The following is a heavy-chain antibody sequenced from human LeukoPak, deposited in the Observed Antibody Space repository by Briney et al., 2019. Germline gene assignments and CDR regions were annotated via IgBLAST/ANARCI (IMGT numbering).Heavy chain of an antibody. Sequence: ASVKVSCKASGYTFTGYYMHWVRQAPGQGLEWMGWINPNSGGTNYAQKFQGWVTMTRDTSISTAYMELSRLRSDDTAVYYCARDFRGIEWSYYYYYMDVWGKGTTVTVSS. CDR1: GYTFTGYY. V-gene: IGHV1-2*04. D-gene: IGHD3-3*01. CDR3: ARDFRGIEWSYYYYYMDV. J-gene: IGHJ6*03. CDR2: INPNSGGT.